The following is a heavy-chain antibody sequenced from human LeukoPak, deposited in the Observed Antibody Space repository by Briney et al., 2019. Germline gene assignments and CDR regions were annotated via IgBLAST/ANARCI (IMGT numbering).Heavy chain of an antibody. CDR2: ISGSGGST. D-gene: IGHD3-22*01. CDR1: GFTFSSYG. Sequence: GGSLRLSCAASGFTFSSYGMSWVRQAPGKGLEWVSAISGSGGSTYYADSVKGRFTISRDNSKNTLYLQMNSLRAEDTAVYYCAKDGQNPRITMIDYWGQGTLVTVSS. CDR3: AKDGQNPRITMIDY. J-gene: IGHJ4*02. V-gene: IGHV3-23*01.